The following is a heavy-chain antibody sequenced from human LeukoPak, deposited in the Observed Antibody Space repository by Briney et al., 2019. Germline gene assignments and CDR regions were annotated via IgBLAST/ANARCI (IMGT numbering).Heavy chain of an antibody. D-gene: IGHD1-1*01. J-gene: IGHJ3*02. CDR2: INHSGST. Sequence: SETLSLTCAVYGGSFSGYYWSWIRQPPGKGLEWIGEINHSGSTKYNPSLKSRVSISVDTSKSQLSLKVSSVTAADTAVYYCASIHQLRGTDAFDIWGQGTLATVSS. V-gene: IGHV4-34*01. CDR3: ASIHQLRGTDAFDI. CDR1: GGSFSGYY.